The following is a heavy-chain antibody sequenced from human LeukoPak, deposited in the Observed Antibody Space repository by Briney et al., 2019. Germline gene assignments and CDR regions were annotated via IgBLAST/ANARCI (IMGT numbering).Heavy chain of an antibody. Sequence: GESLKISCKGSGCSFTSYWIGWVRQMPGKGLEGRVIIYPGDSDTRYSPAFQGQVTISADKSISTAYLQWRSLKASDNAMYYCARRRGYSYGYYFDYWGQGTMVTVSS. V-gene: IGHV5-51*01. CDR1: GCSFTSYW. D-gene: IGHD5-18*01. J-gene: IGHJ4*02. CDR2: IYPGDSDT. CDR3: ARRRGYSYGYYFDY.